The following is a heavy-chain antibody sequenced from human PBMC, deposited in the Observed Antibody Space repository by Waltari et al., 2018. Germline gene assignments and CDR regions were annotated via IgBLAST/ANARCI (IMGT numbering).Heavy chain of an antibody. D-gene: IGHD6-6*01. CDR3: TKAGSSPSGGYYYGMDV. Sequence: QVQLVQSGAEVKKPGSSVKVSCKASGGTFRSYAISWVRQAPGQGLEWMGGIIPIFGTANYAQKFQGRVTITTDESTSTAYMELSSLRSEDTAVYYCTKAGSSPSGGYYYGMDVWGQGTTVTVSS. V-gene: IGHV1-69*05. CDR2: IIPIFGTA. J-gene: IGHJ6*02. CDR1: GGTFRSYA.